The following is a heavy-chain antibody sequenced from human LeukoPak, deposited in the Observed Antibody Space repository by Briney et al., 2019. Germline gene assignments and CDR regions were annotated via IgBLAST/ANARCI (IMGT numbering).Heavy chain of an antibody. CDR3: SGYNWFDP. V-gene: IGHV3-30*03. CDR2: ISHDGGNK. D-gene: IGHD3-22*01. Sequence: QPGRSLRLSCAASGFIFSSYGMHWVRQAPGKGLEWVAVISHDGGNKYYADSVKGRFTISRDNSKRTLYLQMNSLRAEDTAVYYCSGYNWFDPWGQGTLVTVSS. J-gene: IGHJ5*02. CDR1: GFIFSSYG.